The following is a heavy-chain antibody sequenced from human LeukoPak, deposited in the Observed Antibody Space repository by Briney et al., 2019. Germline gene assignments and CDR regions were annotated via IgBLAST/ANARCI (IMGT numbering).Heavy chain of an antibody. D-gene: IGHD3-22*01. Sequence: SETLSLTCTVSGGSISSYYWSWIRQPPGKGLEWIGYIYYSGSTNYNPSLKSRVTISVDTSKNQFSLKLSSVTAADTAGYYCARGLYDSSGYYSQISRYYYYYYYMDVWGKGTTVTISS. CDR3: ARGLYDSSGYYSQISRYYYYYYYMDV. V-gene: IGHV4-59*01. CDR1: GGSISSYY. J-gene: IGHJ6*03. CDR2: IYYSGST.